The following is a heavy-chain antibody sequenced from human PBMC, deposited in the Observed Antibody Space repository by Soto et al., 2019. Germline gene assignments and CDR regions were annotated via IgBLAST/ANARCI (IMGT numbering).Heavy chain of an antibody. Sequence: GGSLRLSCAASGFTFSSYGMHWVRQAPGKGLEWVAVISYDGSNKYYAESVKGRFTISRDNSKNTLYLQMNSLRAEDTAVYYCAKTPAYSSSWSHDYWGQGTLVTVSS. CDR1: GFTFSSYG. CDR2: ISYDGSNK. J-gene: IGHJ4*02. D-gene: IGHD6-13*01. V-gene: IGHV3-30*18. CDR3: AKTPAYSSSWSHDY.